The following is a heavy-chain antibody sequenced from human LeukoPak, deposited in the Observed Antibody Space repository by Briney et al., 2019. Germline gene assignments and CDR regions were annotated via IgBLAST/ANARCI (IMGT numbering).Heavy chain of an antibody. J-gene: IGHJ4*02. CDR3: VKDRGAVAGTLISYYFDY. CDR1: GFTFSSYA. CDR2: ISSNGGST. Sequence: GGSLRLSCSASGFTFSSYAMHWVRQAPGKGLEYVSAISSNGGSTYYADSVKGRFTISRDNSKNTLYLQMSSPRAEDTAVYYCVKDRGAVAGTLISYYFDYWGQGTLVTVSS. V-gene: IGHV3-64D*06. D-gene: IGHD6-19*01.